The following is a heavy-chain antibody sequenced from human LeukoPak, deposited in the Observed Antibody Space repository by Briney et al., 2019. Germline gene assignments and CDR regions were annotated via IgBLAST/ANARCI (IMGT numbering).Heavy chain of an antibody. D-gene: IGHD6-6*01. V-gene: IGHV3-48*03. J-gene: IGHJ6*02. CDR3: ARVRMSIMDV. Sequence: GGSLRLSCVTSGFAFSYSEMTWVRQATGKGLEWVSYISTTGSAIYYADSLKGRFTISRDNAKNSVYLQMNSLRAEDTGIYYCARVRMSIMDVWGQGTTVTVSS. CDR2: ISTTGSAI. CDR1: GFAFSYSE.